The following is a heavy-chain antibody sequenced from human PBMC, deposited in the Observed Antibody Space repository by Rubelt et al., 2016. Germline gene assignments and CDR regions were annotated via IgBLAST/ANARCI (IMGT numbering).Heavy chain of an antibody. D-gene: IGHD6-13*01. Sequence: QVQLVQSGAEVKKPGASVKVSCKASGYTFTNYGINCVRQAPGHGLEWMGWISAYNGNTNYAQKFQGRVTMTTDTSTSTVYMELRSLRSDDTAVYYCARDESMAAAGTGVYWGQGTLVTVSS. J-gene: IGHJ4*02. V-gene: IGHV1-18*01. CDR2: ISAYNGNT. CDR1: GYTFTNYG. CDR3: ARDESMAAAGTGVY.